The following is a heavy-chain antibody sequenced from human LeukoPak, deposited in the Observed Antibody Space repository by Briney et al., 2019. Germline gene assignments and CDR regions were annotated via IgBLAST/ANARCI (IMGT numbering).Heavy chain of an antibody. D-gene: IGHD3-10*01. CDR1: GGSMSSYY. CDR2: IYHSGST. V-gene: IGHV4-59*01. J-gene: IGHJ4*02. CDR3: ARASVLLSADY. Sequence: SETLSLTCSVSGGSMSSYYWSWIRQSPGKGLEWIGYIYHSGSTDYNSSLKSRVTISEDTSKKQFSLKVSSVTAADTAVYYCARASVLLSADYWGQGTLVTVSS.